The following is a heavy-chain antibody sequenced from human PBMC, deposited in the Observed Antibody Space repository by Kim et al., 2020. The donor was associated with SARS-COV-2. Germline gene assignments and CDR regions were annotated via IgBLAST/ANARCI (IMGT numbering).Heavy chain of an antibody. D-gene: IGHD6-13*01. CDR2: ISGSGGST. V-gene: IGHV3-23*01. CDR3: AKDLAQQLVFDY. J-gene: IGHJ4*02. Sequence: ATGKGLESVSAISGSGGSTDDADSVKGRFTISRDNSKTALYLQINSLRAEDRAVYYCAKDLAQQLVFDYWGQGTPVTVSS.